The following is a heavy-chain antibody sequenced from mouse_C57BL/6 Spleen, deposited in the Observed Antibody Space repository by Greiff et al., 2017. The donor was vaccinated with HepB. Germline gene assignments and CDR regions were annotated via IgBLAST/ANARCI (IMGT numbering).Heavy chain of an antibody. CDR3: ARTITTGAMDY. CDR2: IWRGGST. Sequence: VQLQQSGPGLVQPSQSLSITCTVSGFSLTSYGVHWVRQSPGRGLEWLGVIWRGGSTDYNAAFISRLSISKDNSKSQVVFKMNSLQADDTAIYYCARTITTGAMDYWGQGTSVTVSS. V-gene: IGHV2-2*01. J-gene: IGHJ4*01. CDR1: GFSLTSYG. D-gene: IGHD1-1*01.